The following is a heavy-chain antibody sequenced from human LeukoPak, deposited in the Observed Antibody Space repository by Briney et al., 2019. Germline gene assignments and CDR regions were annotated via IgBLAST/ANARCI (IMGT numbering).Heavy chain of an antibody. Sequence: GGSLRLSCAASGFTVSSNYMSWVRQAPGKGLEWVSVVYSGGSTYYADSVKGRFTISRDNSKNTLYLQMNSLRAEDTAVYYCARDSDWAYFDYWGQGTLVTVSS. D-gene: IGHD3-9*01. CDR2: VYSGGST. V-gene: IGHV3-66*02. CDR1: GFTVSSNY. CDR3: ARDSDWAYFDY. J-gene: IGHJ4*02.